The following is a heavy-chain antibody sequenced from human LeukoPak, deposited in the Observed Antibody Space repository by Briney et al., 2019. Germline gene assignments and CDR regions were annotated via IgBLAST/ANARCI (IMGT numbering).Heavy chain of an antibody. CDR2: IYYSGST. CDR3: ARDLGDGNYYYMDV. Sequence: PSETLSLTCTVSGGSISSSSYYWGWIRQPPGKGLEWIGSIYYSGSTYYNPSLKSRVTISVDTSKNQFSLKLSSVTAADTAVYYCARDLGDGNYYYMDVWGKGTTVTISS. J-gene: IGHJ6*03. V-gene: IGHV4-39*07. D-gene: IGHD2-21*01. CDR1: GGSISSSSYY.